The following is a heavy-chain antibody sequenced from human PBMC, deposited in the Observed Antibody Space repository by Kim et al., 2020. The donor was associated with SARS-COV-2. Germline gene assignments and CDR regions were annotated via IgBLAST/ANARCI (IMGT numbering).Heavy chain of an antibody. CDR3: ARFVSLTRFPQWLVRRDY. D-gene: IGHD6-19*01. V-gene: IGHV4-34*01. Sequence: LRSRVTISVDTSKNQFSLKLSSVAAADTAVYYCARFVSLTRFPQWLVRRDYWGQGTLVTVSS. J-gene: IGHJ4*02.